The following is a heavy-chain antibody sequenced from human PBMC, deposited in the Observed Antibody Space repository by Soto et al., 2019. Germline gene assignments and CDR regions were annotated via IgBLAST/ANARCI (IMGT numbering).Heavy chain of an antibody. CDR1: GGTFSSYA. Sequence: ASVKVSCKASGGTFSSYAISWVRQAPGHGLEWMGGIIPIFGTANYAQKFQGRVTITADESTSTAYMELSSLRSEDTAVYYCASPRPTYYYDSSGYPFDYWGQGTLVTVSS. CDR2: IIPIFGTA. D-gene: IGHD3-22*01. CDR3: ASPRPTYYYDSSGYPFDY. V-gene: IGHV1-69*13. J-gene: IGHJ4*02.